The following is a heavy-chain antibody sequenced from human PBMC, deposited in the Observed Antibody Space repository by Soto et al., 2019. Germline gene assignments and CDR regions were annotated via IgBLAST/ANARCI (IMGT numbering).Heavy chain of an antibody. CDR2: FNPKTGGP. CDR3: AREHAGFGDY. Sequence: WASVKVSCKASGYTFTDYYIHWVRQAPGQGLEWLGWFNPKTGGPNYAPKFHGRVTMTRDTSLSTTYMELTSLTSDDTAVYYCAREHAGFGDYWGAGTLFTVSS. CDR1: GYTFTDYY. D-gene: IGHD3-16*01. V-gene: IGHV1-2*02. J-gene: IGHJ4*02.